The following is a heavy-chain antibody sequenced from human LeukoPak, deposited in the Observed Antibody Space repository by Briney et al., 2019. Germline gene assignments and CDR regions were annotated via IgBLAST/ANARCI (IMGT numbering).Heavy chain of an antibody. CDR1: GATFSSYA. CDR3: ARALMVRGVIKLDYGMDV. Sequence: SVKVSCKASGATFSSYAISGRRQAPGQGLEWMGRIIPILGIANYAQKFQGRVTITSDKSTSTAYMELSSLRSEDTAVYYCARALMVRGVIKLDYGMDVWGQGTTVTVSS. CDR2: IIPILGIA. J-gene: IGHJ6*02. D-gene: IGHD3-10*01. V-gene: IGHV1-69*04.